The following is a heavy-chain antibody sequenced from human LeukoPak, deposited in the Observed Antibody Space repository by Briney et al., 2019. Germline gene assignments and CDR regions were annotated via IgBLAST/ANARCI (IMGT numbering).Heavy chain of an antibody. J-gene: IGHJ4*02. CDR2: IYYSGST. CDR1: GGSISSGSYY. D-gene: IGHD1-26*01. V-gene: IGHV4-61*01. CDR3: ARDSPGDSGSYYGLFDY. Sequence: KPSETLSLTCTVSGGSISSGSYYWSWIRQPPGKGLEWIGYIYYSGSTNYNPSLKSRVTISVDTSKNQFSLKLSSVTAADTAVYYCARDSPGDSGSYYGLFDYWGQGTLVTVSS.